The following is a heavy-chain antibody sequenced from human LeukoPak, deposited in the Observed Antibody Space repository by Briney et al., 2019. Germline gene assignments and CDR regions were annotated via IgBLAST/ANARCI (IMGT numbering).Heavy chain of an antibody. CDR2: MNPNSGNT. CDR3: ARGQVIVATVDY. Sequence: ASVKVSCKASGYTFTSYDINWVRRATGQGLEWMGWMNPNSGNTGYAQKFQGRVTMTRNTSISTAYMELSGLRSEDTAVYYCARGQVIVATVDYWGQGTLVTVSS. D-gene: IGHD5-12*01. V-gene: IGHV1-8*01. J-gene: IGHJ4*02. CDR1: GYTFTSYD.